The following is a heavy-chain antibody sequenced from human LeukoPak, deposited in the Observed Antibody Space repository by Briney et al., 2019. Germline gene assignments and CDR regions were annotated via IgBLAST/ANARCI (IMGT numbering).Heavy chain of an antibody. CDR2: IIPIRGIA. D-gene: IGHD3-10*01. Sequence: SVKVSCKASGGTFSSYAISWLRQAPGQGLAWMGRIIPIRGIANYAQKFQGRVTITADKSTSTAYMELSSLRSEDTAVYYCARDTSRQGPGDYWGQGTLVTVSS. CDR1: GGTFSSYA. V-gene: IGHV1-69*04. J-gene: IGHJ4*02. CDR3: ARDTSRQGPGDY.